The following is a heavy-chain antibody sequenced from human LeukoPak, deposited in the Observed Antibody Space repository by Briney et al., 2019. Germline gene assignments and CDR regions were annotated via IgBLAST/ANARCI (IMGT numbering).Heavy chain of an antibody. D-gene: IGHD2-15*01. J-gene: IGHJ4*02. CDR2: IGEGGGSA. CDR3: AKRAGHRGLFGD. Sequence: GGSLRLSCAASGFTLSSYAMSWGRQGPGKGLEWVSTIGEGGGSAYYADSVKGRFTISRDNSKHTLDLKMNSLRVEHTPLYYCAKRAGHRGLFGDWGPGTLVTVSS. CDR1: GFTLSSYA. V-gene: IGHV3-23*01.